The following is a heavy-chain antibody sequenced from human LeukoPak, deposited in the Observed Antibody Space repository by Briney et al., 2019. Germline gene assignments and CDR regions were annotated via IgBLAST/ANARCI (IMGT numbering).Heavy chain of an antibody. CDR1: GGTFSSYA. D-gene: IGHD3-9*01. V-gene: IGHV1-69*13. CDR3: ARDRAGDILTGYSAMDV. CDR2: IIPIFGTA. Sequence: RASVKVSCKASGGTFSSYAISWVRQAPGQGLEWMGGIIPIFGTANYAQKFQGRVTITADESTSTAYMELSSPRSEDTAVYYCARDRAGDILTGYSAMDVWGKGTTVTVSS. J-gene: IGHJ6*04.